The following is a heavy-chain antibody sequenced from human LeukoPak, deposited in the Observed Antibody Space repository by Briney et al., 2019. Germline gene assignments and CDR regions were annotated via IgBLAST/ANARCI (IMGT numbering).Heavy chain of an antibody. J-gene: IGHJ5*02. Sequence: ASVKVSCKASGYTFTSYGISWVRQAPGQGLEWMGWISAYNGNTNYAQKLQGRVTMTTDTSTNTAYMELRSLRSDDTAVYYCARVGDYDILTGYYMGEISWFDPWGQGTLVTVSS. CDR2: ISAYNGNT. V-gene: IGHV1-18*01. CDR3: ARVGDYDILTGYYMGEISWFDP. D-gene: IGHD3-9*01. CDR1: GYTFTSYG.